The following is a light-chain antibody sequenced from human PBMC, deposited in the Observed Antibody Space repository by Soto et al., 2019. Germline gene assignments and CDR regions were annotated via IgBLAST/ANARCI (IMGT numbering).Light chain of an antibody. Sequence: DIHMTQSPSSLSASVGDRVTVSCRASQRITRDLNGYQQKPGKAPRLLVYGASRLQSGVPSRFSASGSGTDFTRTSSSLEPEDFSTYYGQQSYRTLGTWTFGQGTKVDIK. V-gene: IGKV1-39*01. CDR1: QRITRD. CDR3: QQSYRTLGTWT. J-gene: IGKJ1*01. CDR2: GAS.